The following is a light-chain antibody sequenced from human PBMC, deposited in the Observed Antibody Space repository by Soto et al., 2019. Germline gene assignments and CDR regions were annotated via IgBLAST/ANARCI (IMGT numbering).Light chain of an antibody. CDR3: QQTYSAPWT. CDR1: QGFPTF. CDR2: ATS. V-gene: IGKV1-39*01. Sequence: DIPMTQSPPSLSASVGDRITLTCRASQGFPTFLNWYQQKPGEVPRLLIYATSNLQSGVPARFSGSGSGTHFTLTISSLQPEDLAVYYCQQTYSAPWTFGLGTKVEIK. J-gene: IGKJ1*01.